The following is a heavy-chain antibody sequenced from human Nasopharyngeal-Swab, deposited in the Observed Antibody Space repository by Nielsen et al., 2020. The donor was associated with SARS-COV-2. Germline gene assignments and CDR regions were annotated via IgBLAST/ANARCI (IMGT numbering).Heavy chain of an antibody. CDR3: AKDHSPYGSGSYPYYYYGMDV. CDR1: GFTFSSYA. J-gene: IGHJ6*02. CDR2: IYSGVSST. V-gene: IGHV3-23*03. Sequence: LTCAASGFTFSSYAMSWVSQAPGKGLGWVSVIYSGVSSTYYADSVKGRFTISRDNSKNTLYLQMNSLRAEDTAVYYCAKDHSPYGSGSYPYYYYGMDVWGQGTTATVSS. D-gene: IGHD3-10*01.